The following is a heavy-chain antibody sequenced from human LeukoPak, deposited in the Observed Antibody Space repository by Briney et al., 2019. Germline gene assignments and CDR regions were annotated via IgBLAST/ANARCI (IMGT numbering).Heavy chain of an antibody. V-gene: IGHV4-39*01. J-gene: IGHJ3*01. D-gene: IGHD3-10*01. CDR1: GGSINSSSYY. CDR3: ARRFAPSRNDASDA. CDR2: IYYSGST. Sequence: SETLSLTCTVSGGSINSSSYYWGWIRQPPGKGLEWIGTIYYSGSTYYNPSLKSRVTISVDTSKNQFSLKLSSVTASDTAVYYCARRFAPSRNDASDAWGQGTMVTVSS.